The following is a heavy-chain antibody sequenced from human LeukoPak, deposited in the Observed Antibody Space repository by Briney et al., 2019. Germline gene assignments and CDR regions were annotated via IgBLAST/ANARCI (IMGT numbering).Heavy chain of an antibody. Sequence: GGSLRLSCATSGFTFSSYEMNWVRQAPGKGLEWVSYISSGGDIIYYADSVKGRSTISRDNARKSLYLQMDSLRAEDTALYYCARGRSARESWGQGTLVTVSS. CDR2: ISSGGDII. CDR3: ARGRSARES. V-gene: IGHV3-48*03. J-gene: IGHJ4*02. D-gene: IGHD1-26*01. CDR1: GFTFSSYE.